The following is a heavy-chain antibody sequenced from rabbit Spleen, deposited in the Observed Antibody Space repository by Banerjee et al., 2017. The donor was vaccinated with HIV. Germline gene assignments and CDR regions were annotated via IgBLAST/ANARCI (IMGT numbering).Heavy chain of an antibody. CDR1: GFDFSSYG. CDR3: ARDLPEIVGWNFGF. D-gene: IGHD1-1*01. CDR2: IATITGKT. Sequence: QEQLVESGGGLVQPGGSLKLSCKASGFDFSSYGVSWVRQAPGKGLEWIGYIATITGKTFYATWAKGRFTISRASSTTVFLQVTRLTVADTATYFCARDLPEIVGWNFGFWGQGTLVTVS. J-gene: IGHJ3*01. V-gene: IGHV1S45*01.